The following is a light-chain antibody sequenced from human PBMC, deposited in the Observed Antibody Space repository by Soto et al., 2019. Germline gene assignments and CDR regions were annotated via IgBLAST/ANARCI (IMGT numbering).Light chain of an antibody. CDR1: QSISSW. Sequence: DIQMTQSPSTLSASVGDRVTITCRASQSISSWLAWYQQKPGKAPKLLIYDASSLESEVPSRFSGSGSGTEFTLTISSLQPDDFATYYCQQYNSSYTFGQGTKLEIK. CDR2: DAS. CDR3: QQYNSSYT. V-gene: IGKV1-5*01. J-gene: IGKJ2*01.